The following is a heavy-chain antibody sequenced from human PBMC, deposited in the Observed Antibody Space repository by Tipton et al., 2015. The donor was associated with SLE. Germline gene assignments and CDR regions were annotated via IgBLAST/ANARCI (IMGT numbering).Heavy chain of an antibody. CDR2: IYYTGTTT. Sequence: TLSLTCTVSGGSVSSSSKYWAWVRQPPGKGLEWIGSIYYTGTTTYYNSFLKSRVTMSVDTSKNQFSLRLTSVIVADTAVYYCARMERDGDYGLGVWGQGTTVIVSS. V-gene: IGHV4-39*07. J-gene: IGHJ6*02. CDR1: GGSVSSSSKY. D-gene: IGHD4-17*01. CDR3: ARMERDGDYGLGV.